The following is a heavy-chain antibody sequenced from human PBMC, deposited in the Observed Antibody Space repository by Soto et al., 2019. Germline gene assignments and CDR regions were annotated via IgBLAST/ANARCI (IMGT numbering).Heavy chain of an antibody. D-gene: IGHD4-17*01. CDR2: ISGSGDST. J-gene: IGHJ6*02. V-gene: IGHV3-23*01. CDR1: GFTFYSYS. Sequence: GGSLRLACAASGFTFYSYSMTWVRQAPGKALEWVSTISGSGDSTYYADSVKGRFSISRDNYKNTVSLQMNSLRAENTAVYFCARVWERTVTTRNYFYGIDVWGRGTTVTVSS. CDR3: ARVWERTVTTRNYFYGIDV.